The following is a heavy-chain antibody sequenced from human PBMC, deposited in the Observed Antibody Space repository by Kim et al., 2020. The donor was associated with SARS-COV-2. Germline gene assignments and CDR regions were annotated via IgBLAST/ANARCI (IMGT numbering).Heavy chain of an antibody. Sequence: GGSLRLSCAASGLTFSDYYMTWVRQAPGKGLEWVSYISPSGTTVYYADSVMGRFTISRDNAKSSFYLQMNSLRAEDTAVYYCARDGNGAAGYFDYWGQGTLVTVSS. CDR3: ARDGNGAAGYFDY. CDR2: ISPSGTTV. J-gene: IGHJ4*02. CDR1: GLTFSDYY. D-gene: IGHD6-13*01. V-gene: IGHV3-11*01.